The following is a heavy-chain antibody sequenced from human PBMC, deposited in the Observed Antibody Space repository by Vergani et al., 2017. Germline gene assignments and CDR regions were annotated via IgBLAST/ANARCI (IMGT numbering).Heavy chain of an antibody. V-gene: IGHV7-4-1*01. D-gene: IGHD3-22*01. Sequence: QVQLVQSGAEVKKPGASVKVSCKASGYTFTSYAMNWVRQAPGQGLEWMGWINTNTGNPTYAQGFTGRFVFSLDTSVSTAYLQICSLKAEDTAVYYCARDDSSGNECWFDPWGQGTLVTVSS. CDR2: INTNTGNP. J-gene: IGHJ5*02. CDR3: ARDDSSGNECWFDP. CDR1: GYTFTSYA.